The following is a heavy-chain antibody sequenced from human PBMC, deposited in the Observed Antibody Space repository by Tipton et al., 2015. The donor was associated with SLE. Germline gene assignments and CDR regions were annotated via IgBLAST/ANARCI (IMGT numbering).Heavy chain of an antibody. CDR3: ARVGRHDLFDY. CDR2: IFYSGST. Sequence: LRLSCTVSGGSISRSSYSWGWIRQPPGKGLEWIGNIFYSGSTSTYYSPSLRSRVTISVDTSKNHFSLKLSSVTAADTAVYYCARVGRHDLFDYWGQRTLVSVSS. CDR1: GGSISRSSYS. V-gene: IGHV4-39*07. D-gene: IGHD1-1*01. J-gene: IGHJ4*02.